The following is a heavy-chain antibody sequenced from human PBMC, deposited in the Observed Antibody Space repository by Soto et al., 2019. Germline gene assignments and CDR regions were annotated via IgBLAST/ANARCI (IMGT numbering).Heavy chain of an antibody. CDR3: AREWMLGYDSSGSLDY. J-gene: IGHJ4*02. D-gene: IGHD3-22*01. CDR2: IIPIFGTA. CDR1: GGTFSSYA. V-gene: IGHV1-69*12. Sequence: QVQLVQSGAEVKQPGSSVKVSCKASGGTFSSYAISWVRQAPGQGLEWMGGIIPIFGTAHSAQKFQGRVTITADESTSTAYMELSSLRSEDTAVYYCAREWMLGYDSSGSLDYWGQGTLVTVSS.